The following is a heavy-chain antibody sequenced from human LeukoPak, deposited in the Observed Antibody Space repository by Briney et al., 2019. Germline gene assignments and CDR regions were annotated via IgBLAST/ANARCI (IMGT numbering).Heavy chain of an antibody. J-gene: IGHJ4*02. D-gene: IGHD3-22*01. CDR3: ARDYYDSSGYLDS. Sequence: SETLSLTCAVYGGSFSAYYWSWIRQPPGKGLEWIGSIYYSGRTYYNPSLKSRVTISVGTSKNQFSLKLSSVTAADTAVYYCARDYYDSSGYLDSWGQGTLVTVSS. CDR2: IYYSGRT. V-gene: IGHV4-34*01. CDR1: GGSFSAYY.